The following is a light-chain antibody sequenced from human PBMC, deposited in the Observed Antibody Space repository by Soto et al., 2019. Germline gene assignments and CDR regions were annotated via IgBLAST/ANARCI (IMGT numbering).Light chain of an antibody. Sequence: EIVLTQSPGPLSLSPGERATLSCRASQSVSSSYLAWYQPKPGQAPRLLLYGASSRATGIPDRFSGSGSGPDFTLTISRLEPEDFAVYYCQQYGSSPWTFGQGTKVEIK. CDR3: QQYGSSPWT. J-gene: IGKJ1*01. V-gene: IGKV3-20*01. CDR2: GAS. CDR1: QSVSSSY.